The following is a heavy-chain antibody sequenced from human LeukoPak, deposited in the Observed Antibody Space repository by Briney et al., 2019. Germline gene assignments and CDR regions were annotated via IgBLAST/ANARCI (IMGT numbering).Heavy chain of an antibody. D-gene: IGHD5-12*01. J-gene: IGHJ4*02. V-gene: IGHV3-20*04. CDR3: ARARDIVATIVPRGGVDY. CDR1: GFTFDDYG. Sequence: GGSLRLSCAASGFTFDDYGMSWVRQAPGKGLEWVPGINWNGGSTGYADSVKGRFTISRDNAKNSLYLQMNSLRAEDTALYYCARARDIVATIVPRGGVDYWGQGTLVTVSS. CDR2: INWNGGST.